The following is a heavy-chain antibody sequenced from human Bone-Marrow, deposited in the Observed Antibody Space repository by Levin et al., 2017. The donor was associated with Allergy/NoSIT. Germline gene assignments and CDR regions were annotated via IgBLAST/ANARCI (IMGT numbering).Heavy chain of an antibody. Sequence: GESLKISCAASGFTFSTYAMNWVRQAPGKGLEWVALISYDGNTKYYADSVKGRFTISRDNSKNTLYLQMNSLTPEDTAVYYCARRGVTQNLRLYYFDYWGQGTLVTVSS. D-gene: IGHD3-10*01. CDR1: GFTFSTYA. V-gene: IGHV3-30*03. J-gene: IGHJ4*02. CDR3: ARRGVTQNLRLYYFDY. CDR2: ISYDGNTK.